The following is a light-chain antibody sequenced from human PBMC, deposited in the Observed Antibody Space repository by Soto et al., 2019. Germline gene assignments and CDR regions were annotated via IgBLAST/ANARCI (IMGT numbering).Light chain of an antibody. V-gene: IGKV1-5*03. J-gene: IGKJ1*01. CDR3: QQYNSYPVG. Sequence: DIQMTQSPSTLSASVGDRVTITCRASQSISSWLAWYQQKPGKAPKLLIYKASSLESGVPSRFIGSGSGTEFTLTISSLQPDDFATYYCQQYNSYPVGFGQGTKVEIK. CDR2: KAS. CDR1: QSISSW.